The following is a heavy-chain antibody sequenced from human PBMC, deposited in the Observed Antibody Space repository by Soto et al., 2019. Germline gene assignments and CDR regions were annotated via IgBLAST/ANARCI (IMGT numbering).Heavy chain of an antibody. V-gene: IGHV4-31*03. CDR1: GGSISSGGYY. D-gene: IGHD5-18*01. CDR3: ARSGYSYGPNPLLY. J-gene: IGHJ4*02. Sequence: QMQLQESGPGLVKPSQTLSLTCTVSGGSISSGGYYWSWIRQHPGKGLEWIGYIYYSGSTYYNPSLTSRVTISVDTSKNRFSLKLSSVTAADTAVYYCARSGYSYGPNPLLYWGQGTLVTVSS. CDR2: IYYSGST.